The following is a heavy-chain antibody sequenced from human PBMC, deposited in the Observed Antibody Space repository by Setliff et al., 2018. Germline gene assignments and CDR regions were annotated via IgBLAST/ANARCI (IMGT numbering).Heavy chain of an antibody. V-gene: IGHV1-8*01. D-gene: IGHD3-22*01. Sequence: EASVKVSCKASGYSFSNYDINWVRQATGQGLEWMGWMNPNTGNTGYAQKLQGRVSMTRSTSISTAYMELSSLRSEDTAVYYCALSLYYYNASGYYPFDYWGLGTLVTVSS. CDR1: GYSFSNYD. J-gene: IGHJ4*02. CDR2: MNPNTGNT. CDR3: ALSLYYYNASGYYPFDY.